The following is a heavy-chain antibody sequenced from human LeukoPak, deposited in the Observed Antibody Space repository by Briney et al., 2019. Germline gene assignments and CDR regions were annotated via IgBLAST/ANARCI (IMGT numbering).Heavy chain of an antibody. D-gene: IGHD3-10*01. J-gene: IGHJ3*02. CDR1: GFTFSNYG. CDR2: IRHVGSNE. CDR3: VKDWGVLPDYTADGFDI. V-gene: IGHV3-30*02. Sequence: PGGSLRLSCVASGFTFSNYGMHWVRQAPGKGLDWVAFIRHVGSNEYYADSVRGRFAISRDNSQNTLHLQMNILRVEDTAVYYCVKDWGVLPDYTADGFDIWGPGTMVTVSS.